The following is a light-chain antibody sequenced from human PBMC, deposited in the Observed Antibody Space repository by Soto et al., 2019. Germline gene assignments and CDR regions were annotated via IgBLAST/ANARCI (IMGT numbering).Light chain of an antibody. V-gene: IGKV1-5*03. CDR2: KAS. Sequence: DIQMTQSPSTLSASVGDTVTITCRASQSFSTWLAWYQQKPGRAPKLLIYKASTLESGVPARFSGSGSGTEFTLTISSLQPDDFATYYCQQYNSYSCTFGQGTKVDI. J-gene: IGKJ1*01. CDR1: QSFSTW. CDR3: QQYNSYSCT.